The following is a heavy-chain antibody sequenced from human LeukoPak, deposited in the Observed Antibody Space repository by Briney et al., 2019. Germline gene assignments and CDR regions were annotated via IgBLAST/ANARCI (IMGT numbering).Heavy chain of an antibody. CDR1: GFTVSSNY. D-gene: IGHD5-18*01. CDR2: ISSSSSTI. J-gene: IGHJ4*02. Sequence: GGSLRLSCAASGFTVSSNYMNWVRQAPGKGLEWVSYISSSSSTIYYADSVKGRFTISRDNAKNSLYLQMNSLRAEDTAVYYCAREEYSYGSAFDYWGQGTLVTVSS. CDR3: AREEYSYGSAFDY. V-gene: IGHV3-48*01.